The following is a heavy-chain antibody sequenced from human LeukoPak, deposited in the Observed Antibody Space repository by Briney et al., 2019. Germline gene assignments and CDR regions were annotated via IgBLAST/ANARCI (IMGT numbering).Heavy chain of an antibody. CDR2: IYHSGST. V-gene: IGHV4-30-2*01. CDR1: GGSISSGGYY. D-gene: IGHD1-26*01. CDR3: ARASVGEMDV. Sequence: SQTLSLTCTVSGGSISSGGYYWSWIRQPPGKGLEWIGYIYHSGSTYYNPPLKSRVTISVDRSKNQFSLKLSSVTAADTAVYYCARASVGEMDVWGKGTTVTVSS. J-gene: IGHJ6*04.